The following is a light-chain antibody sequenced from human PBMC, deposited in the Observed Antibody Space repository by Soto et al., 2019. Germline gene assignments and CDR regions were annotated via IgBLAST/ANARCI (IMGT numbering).Light chain of an antibody. Sequence: DIQMTQSPSTLSASVGDRVTITCRATQSISNSLAWYQQKPGKAPKLLIYKASSLESGVPSRFSGSGSGTEFTLTITSLQRDELATCYCQQYASFWTFGQGTKVEIK. CDR1: QSISNS. CDR2: KAS. V-gene: IGKV1-5*03. CDR3: QQYASFWT. J-gene: IGKJ1*01.